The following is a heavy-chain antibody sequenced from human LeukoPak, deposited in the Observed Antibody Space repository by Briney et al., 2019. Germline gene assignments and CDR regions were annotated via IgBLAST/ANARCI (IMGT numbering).Heavy chain of an antibody. CDR1: GFTFSSYA. CDR3: AKDQWYGVQWLGRPDY. V-gene: IGHV3-30-3*01. J-gene: IGHJ4*02. CDR2: ISYDGSNK. D-gene: IGHD6-19*01. Sequence: GGSLRLSCAASGFTFSSYAMHWVRQAPGKGLEWVAVISYDGSNKYYADSVKGRFTISRDNSKNTLYLQMNSLRAEDTAVYYCAKDQWYGVQWLGRPDYWGQGTLVTVSS.